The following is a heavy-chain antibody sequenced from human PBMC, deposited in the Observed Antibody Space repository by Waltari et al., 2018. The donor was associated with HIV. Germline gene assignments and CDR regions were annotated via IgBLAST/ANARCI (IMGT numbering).Heavy chain of an antibody. CDR3: ARDQDYYDSSGYTCYAFDI. V-gene: IGHV4-38-2*02. CDR2: IYRTGTT. Sequence: QVQLQESGPRLVKASETLSLTCTVSASSISSNYYWGWIRQPPGKGLQWIGSIYRTGTTYYNPSLKSRVTISADLSKNQFSLKLTSVSAADTAVYYCARDQDYYDSSGYTCYAFDIW. CDR1: ASSISSNYY. D-gene: IGHD3-22*01. J-gene: IGHJ3*02.